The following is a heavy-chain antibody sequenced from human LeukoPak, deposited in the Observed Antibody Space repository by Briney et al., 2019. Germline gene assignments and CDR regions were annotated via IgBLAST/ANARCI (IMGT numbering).Heavy chain of an antibody. CDR3: AKDHERWRVVVGATPLADY. CDR2: ISYDGCNK. Sequence: GGSLRLSCAASGFTFSSYGMHWVRQAPGKGLEWVAVISYDGCNKYYADSVKGRFTISRDNSKNTLYLQMNSLRAEDTAVYYCAKDHERWRVVVGATPLADYWGQGTLVTVSS. J-gene: IGHJ4*02. D-gene: IGHD1-26*01. V-gene: IGHV3-30*18. CDR1: GFTFSSYG.